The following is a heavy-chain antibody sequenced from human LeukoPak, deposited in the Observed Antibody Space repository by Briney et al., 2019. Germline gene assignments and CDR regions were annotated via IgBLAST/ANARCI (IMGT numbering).Heavy chain of an antibody. CDR1: GFSISGYW. CDR3: TRSDWFDP. CDR2: IENDGSAT. V-gene: IGHV3-74*03. Sequence: GGSLRLSCAASGFSISGYWMHWVRQAPGKGLVWVSRIENDGSATMYADSVKGRFTVSRDNAKNTLYLQMNSLRVEDTGVYYCTRSDWFDPWGQGTLVTVSS. J-gene: IGHJ5*02.